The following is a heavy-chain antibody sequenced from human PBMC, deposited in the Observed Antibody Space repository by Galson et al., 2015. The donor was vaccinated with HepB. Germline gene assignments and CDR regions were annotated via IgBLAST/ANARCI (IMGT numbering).Heavy chain of an antibody. D-gene: IGHD5-18*01. V-gene: IGHV3-73*01. CDR2: IRSKANSYAT. CDR1: GFTFSGSA. J-gene: IGHJ6*02. CDR3: TRGLDTAMVNTYHFYYYYYGMDV. Sequence: SLRLSCAASGFTFSGSAMHWVRQASGKGLEWVGRIRSKANSYATAYAASVKGRFTISRDDSKNTAYLQMNSLKTEDTAVYYCTRGLDTAMVNTYHFYYYYYGMDVWGQGTTVTVSS.